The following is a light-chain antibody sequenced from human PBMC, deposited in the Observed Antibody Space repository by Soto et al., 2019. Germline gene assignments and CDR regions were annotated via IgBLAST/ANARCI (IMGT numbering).Light chain of an antibody. CDR3: QQFGTSPGT. Sequence: EIVLTQSPGTLSLSPGERATLSCRASQSVTSNSLAWYQHKLGQAPRLLIYDASSRATGIPDRFSGSGSGTDLPLTISRLEPEDLAVYFCQQFGTSPGTFGPGTTVHIK. CDR1: QSVTSNS. J-gene: IGKJ3*01. CDR2: DAS. V-gene: IGKV3-20*01.